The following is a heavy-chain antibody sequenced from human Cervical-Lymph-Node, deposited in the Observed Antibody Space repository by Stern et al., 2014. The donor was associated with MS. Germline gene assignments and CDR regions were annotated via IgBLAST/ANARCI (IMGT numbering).Heavy chain of an antibody. CDR1: GYTFTTSA. V-gene: IGHV1-3*01. CDR2: INAGNGDT. D-gene: IGHD2-21*01. J-gene: IGHJ4*02. Sequence: QVQVVQSGAEVKKPGASVKVSCRASGYTFTTSAMHWVRQAPGQRLEWMGWINAGNGDTKYSLEFHGRVTITRSTSASTAYMELSSLRSEDTAVYYCARFAYCGGDCYQPFDYWGQGTLITVSS. CDR3: ARFAYCGGDCYQPFDY.